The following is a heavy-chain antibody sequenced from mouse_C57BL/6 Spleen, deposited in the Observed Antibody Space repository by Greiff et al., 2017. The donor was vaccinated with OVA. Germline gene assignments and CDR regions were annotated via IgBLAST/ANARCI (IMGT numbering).Heavy chain of an antibody. CDR2: IWSDGST. Sequence: VQLQQSGPGLVAPSQSLSITCTVSGFSLTSYGVHWVRQPPGKGLEWLVVIWSDGSTTYNSALKSRLSISKDNSKSQVFLKMNSLQTDDTAMYYCATYYYGSSYGNYAMDDWGQGTSVTVSS. V-gene: IGHV2-6*03. CDR1: GFSLTSYG. D-gene: IGHD1-1*01. CDR3: ATYYYGSSYGNYAMDD. J-gene: IGHJ4*01.